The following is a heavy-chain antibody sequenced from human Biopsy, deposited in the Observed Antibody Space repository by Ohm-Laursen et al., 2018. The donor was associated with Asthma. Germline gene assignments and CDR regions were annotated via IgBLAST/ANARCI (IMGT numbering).Heavy chain of an antibody. V-gene: IGHV1-2*06. CDR3: ARVQKSPGDRWFDP. Sequence: ASVKVSCNTSAYTFIGYHLHWVRQAPGEGLEWMGRINPNGGATIYAQKFQGRVTMTRDTSISTAYMKLSRLTSDDTAVYYCARVQKSPGDRWFDPWGQGTLVTVSS. CDR1: AYTFIGYH. J-gene: IGHJ5*02. D-gene: IGHD7-27*01. CDR2: INPNGGAT.